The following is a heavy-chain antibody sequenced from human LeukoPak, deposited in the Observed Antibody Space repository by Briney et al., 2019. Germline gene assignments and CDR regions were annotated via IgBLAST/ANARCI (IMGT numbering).Heavy chain of an antibody. CDR3: AKDLFIVVVTAKEDY. Sequence: GGTLRLSCAASGFTFSSYGMSWVRQAPGKGLEWVSAISGSGGSTYYADSVKGRFTISRDNSKNTLYLQMNSLRAEDTAVYYCAKDLFIVVVTAKEDYWGQGTLVTVSS. D-gene: IGHD2-21*02. CDR2: ISGSGGST. V-gene: IGHV3-23*01. CDR1: GFTFSSYG. J-gene: IGHJ4*02.